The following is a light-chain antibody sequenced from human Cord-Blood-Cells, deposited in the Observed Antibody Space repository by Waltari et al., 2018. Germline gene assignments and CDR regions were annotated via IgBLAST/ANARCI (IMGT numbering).Light chain of an antibody. Sequence: AIQLTKSPSSLSASVGHRATIPCRGSQGISSAVTWYQQKPGKAPQLLIYDAASLESGGPARFSGSGSGTDFTLTISSPQPEDFATYCCQQLNSCPISFGQGTRQEIK. J-gene: IGKJ5*01. CDR3: QQLNSCPIS. V-gene: IGKV1-13*02. CDR1: QGISSA. CDR2: DAA.